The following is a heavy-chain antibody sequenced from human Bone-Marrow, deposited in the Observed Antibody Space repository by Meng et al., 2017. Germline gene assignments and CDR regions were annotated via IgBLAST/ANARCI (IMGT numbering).Heavy chain of an antibody. V-gene: IGHV4-61*01. CDR1: GGSVSSGSYY. CDR3: ARIAAAGTMSWYYYYGMDV. CDR2: IYYSGST. J-gene: IGHJ6*02. Sequence: SETLSLTCTVSGGSVSSGSYYWSWIRQPPGKGLEWIGYIYYSGSTNYNPSLKSRVTISVDTSKNQFSLKLSSVTAADTAVYYCARIAAAGTMSWYYYYGMDVWGQGTTVTVSS. D-gene: IGHD6-13*01.